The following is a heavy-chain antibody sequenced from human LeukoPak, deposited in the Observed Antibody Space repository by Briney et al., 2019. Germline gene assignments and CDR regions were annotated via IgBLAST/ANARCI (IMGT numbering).Heavy chain of an antibody. CDR2: ICPGDSDT. Sequence: GESLKISCKGSGYSFTSYWIGWVRQMPGKGLEWMGIICPGDSDTRYSPSFQGQVTISADKSISTAYLQWSSLKASDTAMYYCARLQRGAVAGTGFDYWGQGTLVTVSS. V-gene: IGHV5-51*01. CDR1: GYSFTSYW. CDR3: ARLQRGAVAGTGFDY. J-gene: IGHJ4*02. D-gene: IGHD6-19*01.